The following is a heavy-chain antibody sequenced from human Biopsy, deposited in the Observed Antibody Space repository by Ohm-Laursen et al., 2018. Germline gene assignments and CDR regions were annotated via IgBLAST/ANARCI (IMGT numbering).Heavy chain of an antibody. Sequence: SVKVSCKAPTGTFTSYGIIWVRQAPGQGLEWMGRIIPILRTTAYAQTFLGRVTITADSPTSTVDMELTSLTSDDTAVYFGAREANGYQLPCDDWGQGTLVTVSS. CDR2: IIPILRTT. D-gene: IGHD2-2*01. J-gene: IGHJ4*02. CDR1: TGTFTSYG. CDR3: AREANGYQLPCDD. V-gene: IGHV1-69*11.